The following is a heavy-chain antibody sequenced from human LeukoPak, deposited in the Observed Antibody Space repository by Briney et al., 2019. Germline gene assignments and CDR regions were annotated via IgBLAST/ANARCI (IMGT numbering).Heavy chain of an antibody. D-gene: IGHD3-22*01. CDR3: ARGPPIDYYDSSDYYTNFDY. CDR2: INHSGST. Sequence: SETLSLTCAVYGGSFSGFYWSWIRQSPGKGLEWIGEINHSGSTNYDPSLKSRVTISVDTSKKQFSLKLSSVTAADTAVYYCARGPPIDYYDSSDYYTNFDYWGQGTLVTVSS. V-gene: IGHV4-34*01. CDR1: GGSFSGFY. J-gene: IGHJ4*02.